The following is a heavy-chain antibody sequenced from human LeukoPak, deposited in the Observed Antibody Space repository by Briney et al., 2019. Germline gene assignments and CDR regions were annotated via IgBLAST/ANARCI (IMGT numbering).Heavy chain of an antibody. D-gene: IGHD3-22*01. CDR2: ISSSSSYI. Sequence: NPGGSLRLSCAASGFTFSSYSMNWVRQAPGKGLEWVSSISSSSSYIYYADSVKGRFTISRDNAKNSLYLQMSSLRAEDTAVYYCARDLGDSSGYPDYWGQGTLVTVSS. J-gene: IGHJ4*02. V-gene: IGHV3-21*01. CDR3: ARDLGDSSGYPDY. CDR1: GFTFSSYS.